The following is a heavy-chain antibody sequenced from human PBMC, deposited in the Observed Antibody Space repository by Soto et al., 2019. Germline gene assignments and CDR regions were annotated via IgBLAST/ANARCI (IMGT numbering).Heavy chain of an antibody. D-gene: IGHD6-13*01. V-gene: IGHV3-23*01. Sequence: PGGSLRLSCVASGFSFSSYPMSRVRQAPGKGLEWVSVISGSDGSTYYADSVKGRFTISRDNSKNTLYLQMDSLRAEDTAVYYCAKDRERDAWYEDYWGQGTLVTVSS. CDR3: AKDRERDAWYEDY. CDR1: GFSFSSYP. J-gene: IGHJ4*01. CDR2: ISGSDGST.